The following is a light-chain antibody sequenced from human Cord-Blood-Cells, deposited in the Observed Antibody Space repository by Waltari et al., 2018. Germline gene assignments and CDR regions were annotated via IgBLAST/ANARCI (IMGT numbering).Light chain of an antibody. CDR3: NSQDSSGNRLV. Sequence: SSELTQDPAVSVALGQTVRITCQGDSLRSYYASWYQQKPGQAPVLVNYGKNVRPSGLPDRFSGASSGNTASLTITGAPAEDEAGYYCNSQDSSGNRLVFGGGTKLTVL. J-gene: IGLJ3*02. CDR2: GKN. CDR1: SLRSYY. V-gene: IGLV3-19*01.